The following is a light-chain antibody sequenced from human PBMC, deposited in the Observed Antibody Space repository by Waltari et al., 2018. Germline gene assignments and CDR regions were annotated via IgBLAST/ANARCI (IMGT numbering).Light chain of an antibody. J-gene: IGLJ2*01. V-gene: IGLV1-44*01. CDR3: STWDDSLRGPVL. CDR2: ANN. CDR1: SPNIGNNS. Sequence: QSVPSQQPSASGTPGQRFTICCSGSSPNIGNNSVNLYQQFTWGAPKLVIFANNQRPAGVTDRFSVSKSGTSASLAISGLQSEDEAIYYCSTWDDSLRGPVLFGAGTKLTVL.